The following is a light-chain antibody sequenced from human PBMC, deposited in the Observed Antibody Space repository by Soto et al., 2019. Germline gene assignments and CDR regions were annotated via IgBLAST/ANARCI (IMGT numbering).Light chain of an antibody. CDR3: QQYGDSPLT. V-gene: IGKV3-20*01. Sequence: EIVLTQSPGTLSLSPGERATLSCRAGQYISSSSLAWYQQKPGQAPRLLIYGASSRATGIPDRFSGSESGTDFTLTISRLESEDFALYYCQQYGDSPLTLGQGTKVDIK. CDR1: QYISSSS. J-gene: IGKJ1*01. CDR2: GAS.